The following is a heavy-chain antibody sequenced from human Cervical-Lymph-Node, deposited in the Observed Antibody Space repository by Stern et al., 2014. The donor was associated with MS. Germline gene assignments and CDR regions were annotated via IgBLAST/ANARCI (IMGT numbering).Heavy chain of an antibody. V-gene: IGHV1-69*12. CDR2: VIPIIGTP. CDR1: GGTFSTNA. Sequence: QVQLVQSGAEVRKPGSSVKVTCKVSGGTFSTNAITWVRQAPGQGLEWMGGVIPIIGTPKYAQQFQGSVTITADASTRTAYMDLSRLRSEDTAVYYCARGTVTNCFDSWGQGTLVTVSS. D-gene: IGHD4-17*01. CDR3: ARGTVTNCFDS. J-gene: IGHJ5*01.